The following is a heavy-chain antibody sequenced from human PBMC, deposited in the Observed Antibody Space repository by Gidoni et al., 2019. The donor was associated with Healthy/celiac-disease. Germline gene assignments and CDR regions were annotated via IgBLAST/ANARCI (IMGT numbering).Heavy chain of an antibody. CDR3: ARSSCGGDCYLDYYYGMDV. D-gene: IGHD2-21*02. J-gene: IGHJ6*02. V-gene: IGHV4-61*02. CDR1: GGSIHSGSYY. CDR2: IDSSGTT. Sequence: QVQLQESGPGLVKPSQTLSLTCTVSGGSIHSGSYYWSWIRPPAGKGLEWIGRIDSSGTTHYNPSLKSRVTMSVDTSKNQFSLKLSSATAADTAVYYCARSSCGGDCYLDYYYGMDVWGQGTTVTVSS.